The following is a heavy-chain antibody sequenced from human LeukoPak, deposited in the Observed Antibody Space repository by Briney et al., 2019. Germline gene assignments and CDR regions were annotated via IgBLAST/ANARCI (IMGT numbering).Heavy chain of an antibody. CDR2: IKEDGSEK. J-gene: IGHJ3*02. D-gene: IGHD1-7*01. CDR1: GFTFNNYW. CDR3: ARKLKTGTTEGAFDI. Sequence: PGGSLRLSCTASGFTFNNYWMSWVRQAPGKGLEWVANIKEDGSEKYYVDSVKGRFTISRDNAKNALYLQMNSLKAEDTALYYCARKLKTGTTEGAFDIWGQGTMVTVSS. V-gene: IGHV3-7*01.